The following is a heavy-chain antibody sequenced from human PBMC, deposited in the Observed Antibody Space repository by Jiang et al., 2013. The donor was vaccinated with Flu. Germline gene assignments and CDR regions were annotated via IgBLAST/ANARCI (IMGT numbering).Heavy chain of an antibody. CDR1: GFSFSSYI. CDR2: ISSDSHDI. V-gene: IGHV3-21*01. Sequence: VQLLESGGGLVKPGGSLRLSCAASGFSFSSYIMNWVRQAPGKGLEWVSSISSDSHDILYADSVKGRFTISRDNAKNALFLQMDSLRVEDTALYYCVAASTYYDYPFSVYYFEHWGRGNLVIVSS. J-gene: IGHJ4*02. D-gene: IGHD3-16*01. CDR3: VAASTYYDYPFSVYYFEH.